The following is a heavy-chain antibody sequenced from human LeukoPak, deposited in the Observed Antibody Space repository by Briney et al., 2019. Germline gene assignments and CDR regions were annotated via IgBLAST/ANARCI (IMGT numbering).Heavy chain of an antibody. CDR2: ISGSGGST. V-gene: IGHV3-23*01. CDR1: GFTFSSYA. D-gene: IGHD1-26*01. Sequence: GGSLRLSCAASGFTFSSYAMSWVRQAPGKGLEWVSAISGSGGSTYYADSVKGRFTISRDNSKNTLYLQMNSLRAEDTAVYYCARDGSGISSLDYFDYWGQGSLVTVSS. CDR3: ARDGSGISSLDYFDY. J-gene: IGHJ4*02.